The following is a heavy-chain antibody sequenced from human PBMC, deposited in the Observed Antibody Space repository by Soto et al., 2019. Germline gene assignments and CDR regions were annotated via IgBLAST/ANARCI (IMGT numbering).Heavy chain of an antibody. Sequence: SVQLSCKASGGTFSSYSISWVRQAPGQGLEWMGGIIPIFGTANYAQKFQGRVTITADESTSTAYMELSSLRSEDTAVYYCAREPEYWRRTSCYYYYYGMDGWGPGTTVTVAS. CDR3: AREPEYWRRTSCYYYYYGMDG. J-gene: IGHJ6*02. D-gene: IGHD2-2*01. CDR2: IIPIFGTA. V-gene: IGHV1-69*13. CDR1: GGTFSSYS.